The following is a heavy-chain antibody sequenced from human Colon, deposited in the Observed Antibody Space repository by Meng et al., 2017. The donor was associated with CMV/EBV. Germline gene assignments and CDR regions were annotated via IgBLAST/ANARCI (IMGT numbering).Heavy chain of an antibody. J-gene: IGHJ6*02. D-gene: IGHD3-9*01. V-gene: IGHV3-30*02. CDR3: AKAHDIVISRGLDV. CDR2: IRYDGSEQ. CDR1: GFTFSTYG. Sequence: GESLKISCAASGFTFSTYGIHWVRQAPGKGLEWLSFIRYDGSEQYYADSGKGRFTVSRDNSQNTLYLQMNGLRVDDSAVYYCAKAHDIVISRGLDVWGQGTTVTVSS.